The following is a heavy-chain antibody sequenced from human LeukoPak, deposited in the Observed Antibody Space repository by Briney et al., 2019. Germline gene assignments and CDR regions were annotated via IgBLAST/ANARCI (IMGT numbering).Heavy chain of an antibody. CDR1: GYTFSTYH. J-gene: IGHJ4*02. CDR3: ARDLEGGWTLDY. D-gene: IGHD3-16*01. Sequence: ASVKVSCKASGYTFSTYHMHWVRQAPGQGLEWMGIMKDYGGITDYAQKFQGRVTMTRDTSTSTLYMELSSLRSDDTAVYYCARDLEGGWTLDYWGQGTLVTVSS. V-gene: IGHV1-46*01. CDR2: MKDYGGIT.